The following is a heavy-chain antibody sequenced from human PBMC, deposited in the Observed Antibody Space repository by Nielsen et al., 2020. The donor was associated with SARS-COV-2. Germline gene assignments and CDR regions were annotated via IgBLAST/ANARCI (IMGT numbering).Heavy chain of an antibody. J-gene: IGHJ4*02. CDR3: ARFPMTTVTLDDY. D-gene: IGHD4-17*01. V-gene: IGHV1-18*01. CDR2: ISAYNGNT. CDR1: GYTFTSYG. Sequence: ASVKVSCKASGYTFTSYGISWVRQAPGQGLEWMGWISAYNGNTNYAQKFQGRVTITRDTSASTAYMELSSLRSEDTAVYYCARFPMTTVTLDDYWGQGTLVTVSS.